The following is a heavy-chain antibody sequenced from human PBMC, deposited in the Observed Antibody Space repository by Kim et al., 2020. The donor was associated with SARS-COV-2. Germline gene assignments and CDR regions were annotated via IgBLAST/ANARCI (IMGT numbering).Heavy chain of an antibody. V-gene: IGHV1-24*01. J-gene: IGHJ4*02. Sequence: ASVKVSCKVSGYTLTELSMHWVQQAPGKGLEWMGGFDPEDGETIYAQKFQGRVTMTEDTSTDTAYMELSSLRSEDTAVYYCATLGSGSYPGGPVYWGQGTLVTVSS. D-gene: IGHD1-26*01. CDR2: FDPEDGET. CDR1: GYTLTELS. CDR3: ATLGSGSYPGGPVY.